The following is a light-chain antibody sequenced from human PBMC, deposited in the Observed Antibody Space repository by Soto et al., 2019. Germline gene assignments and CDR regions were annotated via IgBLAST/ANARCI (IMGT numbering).Light chain of an antibody. CDR2: ANT. Sequence: QSVLTQPPSVSGAPGQRVTIACTGSSSNIGAGYDVHWYQQLPGTAPKLLISANTNRPSGVPDRVSGSKSGTSASLAITGLQPEDEADYYCQSYDSSLSGYVFGTGTKVTVL. V-gene: IGLV1-40*01. J-gene: IGLJ1*01. CDR1: SSNIGAGYD. CDR3: QSYDSSLSGYV.